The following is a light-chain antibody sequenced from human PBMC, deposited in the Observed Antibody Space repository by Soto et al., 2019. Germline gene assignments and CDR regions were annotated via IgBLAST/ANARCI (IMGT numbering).Light chain of an antibody. CDR1: QSVSSN. CDR3: QQYKSWLYT. Sequence: EIVMTQSPATLSVSPGERATLSCRAGQSVSSNLAWYQQQPGQPPRLLIYDASTRATDIPARFSGSGSGTEFTLTISSLQSEDFAVYYCQQYKSWLYTFGQGTKLEIK. J-gene: IGKJ2*01. V-gene: IGKV3-15*01. CDR2: DAS.